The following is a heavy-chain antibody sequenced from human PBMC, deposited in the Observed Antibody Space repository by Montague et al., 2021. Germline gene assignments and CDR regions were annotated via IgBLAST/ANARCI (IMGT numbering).Heavy chain of an antibody. CDR3: ARVRDRYYYMDI. J-gene: IGHJ6*03. V-gene: IGHV4-38-2*02. CDR2: VSHGGRT. Sequence: SETLSLTCTVSRSLITSAYSCGWIRQPPGKGLEWMGSVSHGGRTYYNPSLKSRVTISVDTSNNHFSLTLSSVTAADTAMYYCARVRDRYYYMDIWGKGTTITVSS. CDR1: RSLITSAYS.